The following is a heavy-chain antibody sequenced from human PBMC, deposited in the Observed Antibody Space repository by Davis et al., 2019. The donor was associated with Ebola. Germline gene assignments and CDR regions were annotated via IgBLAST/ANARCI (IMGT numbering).Heavy chain of an antibody. J-gene: IGHJ4*02. D-gene: IGHD4-11*01. CDR2: ISSSSSTI. CDR3: ARDSDDYNFDY. V-gene: IGHV3-48*04. Sequence: GSLTLSCAASGFTFSSYSMNWVRQAPGKGLEWVSYISSSSSTIYYADSVKGRFTISRDNSKNTLYLQMNSLRPEDTAVYYCARDSDDYNFDYWGQGTLVTVSS. CDR1: GFTFSSYS.